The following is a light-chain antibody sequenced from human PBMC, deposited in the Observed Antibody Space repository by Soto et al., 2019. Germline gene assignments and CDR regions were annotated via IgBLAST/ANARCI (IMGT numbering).Light chain of an antibody. CDR3: QQSYSTPVT. J-gene: IGKJ4*01. CDR2: AAS. V-gene: IGKV1-39*01. CDR1: QSISTS. Sequence: DLQMTQSPSSLSGSVGDRVTITCRASQSISTSLNWYQQKPGKAPKLLIYAASSLQSGVPSRFSGSGSGTDFTRTISSLKPEDSATYYCQQSYSTPVTFGGGTKVEIK.